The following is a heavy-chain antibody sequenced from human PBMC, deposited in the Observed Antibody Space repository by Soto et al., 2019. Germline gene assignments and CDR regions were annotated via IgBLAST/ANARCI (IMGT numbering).Heavy chain of an antibody. J-gene: IGHJ6*02. D-gene: IGHD2-15*01. CDR3: AREGGYCSGGSCYLSYHYYGMDV. CDR2: IWYDGSNK. CDR1: GFTFRSYG. Sequence: QVQLVESGGGVVQPGRSLRLSCAASGFTFRSYGMHWVRQAPGQGLEWVAVIWYDGSNKYYVDSVKGRFTISRDNSKNTLYLQMNSLRAEDTAVYYCAREGGYCSGGSCYLSYHYYGMDVWGQGTTVTVSS. V-gene: IGHV3-33*01.